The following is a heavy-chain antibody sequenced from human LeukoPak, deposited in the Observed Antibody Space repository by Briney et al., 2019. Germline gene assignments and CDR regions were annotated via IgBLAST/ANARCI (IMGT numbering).Heavy chain of an antibody. CDR2: IYPGGST. Sequence: SETLSLTCTVSGGSISSYYWSWIRQPAGKGLEWIGRIYPGGSTNYNPSLKSRVTMSVDASQKQLSLKLSSVTAADTAVYYCAREDIVVVVAAALFMWGQGTLVTVSS. D-gene: IGHD2-15*01. CDR1: GGSISSYY. CDR3: AREDIVVVVAAALFM. J-gene: IGHJ4*02. V-gene: IGHV4-4*07.